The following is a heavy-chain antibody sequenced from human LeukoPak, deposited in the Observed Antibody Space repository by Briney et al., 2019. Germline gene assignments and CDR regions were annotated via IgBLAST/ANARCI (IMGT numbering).Heavy chain of an antibody. CDR1: GFTFSSYS. V-gene: IGHV3-21*01. Sequence: PGGSLRLSCAASGFTFSSYSMNWVRQAPGKGLEWVSSISSSSSHIYYADSVKGRFTISRDNAKNSLYLQMNSLRAEDTAVYYCARVGKGHFDYWGQGTLVTVSS. D-gene: IGHD4-23*01. J-gene: IGHJ4*02. CDR2: ISSSSSHI. CDR3: ARVGKGHFDY.